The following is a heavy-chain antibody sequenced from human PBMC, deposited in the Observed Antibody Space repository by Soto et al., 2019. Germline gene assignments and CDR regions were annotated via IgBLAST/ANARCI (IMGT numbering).Heavy chain of an antibody. CDR3: ASHPERPLGYCTSSNCL. Sequence: ASETLSLTCTVSGGSMSSSSYYWGWIRQPQGKGLEWIGSIYYSGSTYYNPSLKSRVTISVDTSKNQFSLKLSSVTAADTAVYYCASHPERPLGYCTSSNCLWGQGALVTVSS. V-gene: IGHV4-39*01. CDR1: GGSMSSSSYY. J-gene: IGHJ1*01. D-gene: IGHD2-2*01. CDR2: IYYSGST.